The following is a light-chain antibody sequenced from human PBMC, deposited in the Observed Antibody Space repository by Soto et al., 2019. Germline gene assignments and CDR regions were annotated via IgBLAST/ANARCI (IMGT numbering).Light chain of an antibody. V-gene: IGKV1-17*01. CDR3: QQYYSYPWT. J-gene: IGKJ1*01. CDR1: QGIRND. CDR2: DAS. Sequence: DIQITQSPSSLSASVGDRVTITCRASQGIRNDLGWYQQKPGKAPKLLIYDASSLEGGVPSRFSGSGSGTEFTLTISSLQPDDFATYYCQQYYSYPWTFGQGTKVDIK.